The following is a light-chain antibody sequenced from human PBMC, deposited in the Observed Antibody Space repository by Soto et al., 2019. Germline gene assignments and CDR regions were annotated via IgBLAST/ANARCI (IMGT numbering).Light chain of an antibody. J-gene: IGLJ2*01. CDR1: SSNIGSKT. CDR3: ASWDDSLDGML. CDR2: SNS. V-gene: IGLV1-44*01. Sequence: QAVVTQPPSVSGTPGQRVTISCSGGSSNIGSKTVNWYQQLPGTAPRLLIYSNSQRPSGVPDRFSGSKSGTSASLAISGLQSEDESDYYCASWDDSLDGMLFGGGTKLTVL.